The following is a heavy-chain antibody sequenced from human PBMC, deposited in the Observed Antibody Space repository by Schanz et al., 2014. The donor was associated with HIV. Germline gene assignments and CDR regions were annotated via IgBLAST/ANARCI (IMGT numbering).Heavy chain of an antibody. J-gene: IGHJ4*02. Sequence: QLVESGGGLVQPGRSRRLSCTASGFTFDDSAMHWVRQVPGKGLEWVSGMSWNRRRIGYGDSVKGRFTISRDNSKDSLYLQMGTLRLEDMGMYYCARSRSGWLTPFDYWGQGTLVTVSS. CDR1: GFTFDDSA. CDR3: ARSRSGWLTPFDY. CDR2: MSWNRRRI. D-gene: IGHD6-19*01. V-gene: IGHV3-9*03.